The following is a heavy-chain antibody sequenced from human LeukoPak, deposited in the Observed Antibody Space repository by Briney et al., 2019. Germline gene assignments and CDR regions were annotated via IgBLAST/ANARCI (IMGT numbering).Heavy chain of an antibody. J-gene: IGHJ4*02. CDR2: IWYDGSNK. Sequence: GRSLRLSCAASGFTLSSYGMHWVRQAPGKGLEWVAVIWYDGSNKYYADSVKGRFTISRDNSKNTLYLQMNSLRAEDTAVYYCARDRWFGELLHYFDYWGQGTLVTVSS. D-gene: IGHD3-10*01. CDR3: ARDRWFGELLHYFDY. V-gene: IGHV3-33*01. CDR1: GFTLSSYG.